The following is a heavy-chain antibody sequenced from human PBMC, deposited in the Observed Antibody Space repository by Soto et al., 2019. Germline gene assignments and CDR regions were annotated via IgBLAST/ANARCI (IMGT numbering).Heavy chain of an antibody. CDR3: AGGGGDSVVVPAAMGGGFGMDV. D-gene: IGHD2-2*01. CDR1: GGTFSSYA. J-gene: IGHJ6*02. Sequence: QVQLVQSGAEVKKPGSSVKVLCKASGGTFSSYAISWVRQAPGQGLEWMGGIIPIFGTANYAQKFQGRVTITGEKSPSIGGMGLSSLGCEGRAVYYFAGGGGDSVVVPAAMGGGFGMDVWGQGTTVTVSS. CDR2: IIPIFGTA. V-gene: IGHV1-69*06.